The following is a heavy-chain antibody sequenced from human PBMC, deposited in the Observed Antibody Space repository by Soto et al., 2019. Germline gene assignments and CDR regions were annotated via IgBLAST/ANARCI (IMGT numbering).Heavy chain of an antibody. Sequence: EVQFLESGGGVVRPGGSLRLSCVASGLSFASYAMTWVRQSSGKGLEWVACITGSGAVTSYTDSVRGRFTISRDNSKNTLYLQVDSLRADDTAVYYCGKDPNGGHFGAFDFWGQGTTVIVSS. CDR3: GKDPNGGHFGAFDF. CDR2: ITGSGAVT. CDR1: GLSFASYA. D-gene: IGHD4-17*01. V-gene: IGHV3-23*01. J-gene: IGHJ3*01.